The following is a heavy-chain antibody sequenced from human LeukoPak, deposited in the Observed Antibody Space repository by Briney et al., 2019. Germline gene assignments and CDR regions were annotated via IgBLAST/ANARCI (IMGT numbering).Heavy chain of an antibody. D-gene: IGHD3-22*01. CDR3: ARDAAHQATVVVTNEPRGTPGAADY. V-gene: IGHV1-2*02. CDR1: GYTFTGDY. Sequence: ASVKVSCKASGYTFTGDYIHWVRQAPGQGLEWMGWINPNSGGTSYAQKFQGRVTMTRDTSISTAYMEVSRLTSDDTAVYYCARDAAHQATVVVTNEPRGTPGAADYWGQGTLVTVSS. CDR2: INPNSGGT. J-gene: IGHJ4*02.